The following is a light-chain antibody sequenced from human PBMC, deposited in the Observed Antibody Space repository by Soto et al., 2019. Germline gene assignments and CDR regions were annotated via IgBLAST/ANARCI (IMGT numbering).Light chain of an antibody. J-gene: IGLJ1*01. CDR1: SSDIGGYNY. CDR2: DVS. Sequence: QSALNQPASVSGSPGQSITISCTGTSSDIGGYNYVSWYQQHPGKAPKLVIYDVSNRPSGASNRFSGSKSGNTASLTISGLQAEDEADYYCCSYTSTSTYVFGTGTKVTVL. V-gene: IGLV2-14*01. CDR3: CSYTSTSTYV.